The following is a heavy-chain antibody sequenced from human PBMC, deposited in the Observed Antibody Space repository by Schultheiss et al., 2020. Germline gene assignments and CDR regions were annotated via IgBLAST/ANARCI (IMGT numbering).Heavy chain of an antibody. CDR2: VHYYGST. CDR1: GSNIYGYY. D-gene: IGHD3-3*01. Sequence: SQTLSLTCRVYGSNIYGYYWSWVRQPPGKGLEWIGYVHYYGSTTYNASLKSRLTISVDMSKGQFSLELTSVTVADTAVYYCARGNRTIFGSKGYGMDVWGQGTTVTVSS. V-gene: IGHV4-59*01. J-gene: IGHJ6*02. CDR3: ARGNRTIFGSKGYGMDV.